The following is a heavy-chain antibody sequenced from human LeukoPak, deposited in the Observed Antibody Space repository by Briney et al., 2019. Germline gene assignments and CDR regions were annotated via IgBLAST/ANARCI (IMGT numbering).Heavy chain of an antibody. D-gene: IGHD1/OR15-1a*01. Sequence: PGGALRLSCGASGFTFSSFSMMWVRQAPGKGLELVSSTSSSSAYTFYAESGKRRFTIASDNTNNARLLQMNRLRAEATTMYYCAKGTKPVMTLPAHWGQGILLTLSS. CDR3: AKGTKPVMTLPAH. V-gene: IGHV3-21*04. J-gene: IGHJ4*02. CDR2: TSSSSAYT. CDR1: GFTFSSFS.